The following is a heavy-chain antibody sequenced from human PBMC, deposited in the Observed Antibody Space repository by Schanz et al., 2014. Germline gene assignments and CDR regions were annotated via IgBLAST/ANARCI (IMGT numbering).Heavy chain of an antibody. CDR3: ASDFWSGYSHYYYGLDV. CDR2: IYLSDGST. CDR1: GYTFTGYY. D-gene: IGHD3-3*01. V-gene: IGHV1-46*01. Sequence: QVQLVQSGAEVKKPGASVKVSCKASGYTFTGYYMHWVRQAPGQGLEWMGRIYLSDGSTRYAQKFQGRVTVTTDTSTSTVYMELSRLRSDDSAVYYCASDFWSGYSHYYYGLDVWGQGTTVTVSS. J-gene: IGHJ6*02.